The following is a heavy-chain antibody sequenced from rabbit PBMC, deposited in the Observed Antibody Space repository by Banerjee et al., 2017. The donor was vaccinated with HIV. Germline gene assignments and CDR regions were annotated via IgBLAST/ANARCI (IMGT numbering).Heavy chain of an antibody. V-gene: IGHV1S40*01. D-gene: IGHD2-1*01. J-gene: IGHJ4*01. CDR3: ARDSGDGWAFDL. Sequence: QSLEESGGDLVKPEGSLTLTCIASGFSFSSSHYMCWVRQAPGKGLEWIACIDAGSSGNTYYATWAKGRFTISKTSSTTVTLQMTSLTAADTATYFCARDSGDGWAFDLWGPGTLVTVS. CDR1: GFSFSSSHY. CDR2: IDAGSSGNT.